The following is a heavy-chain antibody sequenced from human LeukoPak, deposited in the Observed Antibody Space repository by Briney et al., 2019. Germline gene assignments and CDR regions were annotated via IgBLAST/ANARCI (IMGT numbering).Heavy chain of an antibody. D-gene: IGHD3-22*01. V-gene: IGHV4-59*08. J-gene: IGHJ4*02. CDR3: ARHGANYYDSSGYAPHFDY. CDR1: GGSFNGYY. CDR2: LYYSGST. Sequence: SETLSLTCALYGGSFNGYYWSWIRPPPGKGLEWIGYLYYSGSTNYNPSLKSRVTISVDTSKNQFSLKLSFVTAADTAVYYCARHGANYYDSSGYAPHFDYWGQGTLVTVSS.